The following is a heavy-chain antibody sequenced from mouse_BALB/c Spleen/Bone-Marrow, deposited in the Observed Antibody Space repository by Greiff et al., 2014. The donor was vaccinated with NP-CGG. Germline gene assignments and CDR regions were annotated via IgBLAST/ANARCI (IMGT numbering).Heavy chain of an antibody. CDR2: IDPANGNT. V-gene: IGHV14-3*02. Sequence: EVQLVVSGAELVKPGASVKLSCTASGFNIKDTYMHWVKQRPEQGLEWIGRIDPANGNTKYDPKFQGKATITADTSSNTAYLQLSSLTSEDTAVYYCARWEYYAMDYWGQGTSVTVSS. J-gene: IGHJ4*01. D-gene: IGHD4-1*01. CDR3: ARWEYYAMDY. CDR1: GFNIKDTY.